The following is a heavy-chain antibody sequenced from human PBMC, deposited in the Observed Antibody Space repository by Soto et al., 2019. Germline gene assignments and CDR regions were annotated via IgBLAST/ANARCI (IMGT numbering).Heavy chain of an antibody. Sequence: QDQLLQSGAEVKKPGASVTVSCKASGYSFTNYGITWVRQAPGQGLEWMGWISAFTGNTYYAQKLQGRVTMTTDASTSAAYMQLRSLRSDDTAVYYCARDRGVAPPVAGNTHYYYYMDVWGKGTTVTVSS. D-gene: IGHD6-19*01. CDR1: GYSFTNYG. CDR2: ISAFTGNT. V-gene: IGHV1-18*01. CDR3: ARDRGVAPPVAGNTHYYYYMDV. J-gene: IGHJ6*03.